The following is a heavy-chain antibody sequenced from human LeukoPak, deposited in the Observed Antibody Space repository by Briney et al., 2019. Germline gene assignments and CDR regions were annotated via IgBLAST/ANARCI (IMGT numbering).Heavy chain of an antibody. V-gene: IGHV4-30-4*08. D-gene: IGHD3-3*01. Sequence: PSETLSLTCTVSGGSISSGDYYWSWIRQPPGKGLEWIGYIYYSGSTYYNPSLKSRVTISVDTSKNQFSLKLSSVTATDTAAYYCARDRTIFGSGPKQFDPWGQGTLVTVSS. CDR3: ARDRTIFGSGPKQFDP. CDR2: IYYSGST. CDR1: GGSISSGDYY. J-gene: IGHJ5*02.